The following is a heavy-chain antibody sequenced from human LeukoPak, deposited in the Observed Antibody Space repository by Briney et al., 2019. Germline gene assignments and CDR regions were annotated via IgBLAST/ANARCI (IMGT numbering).Heavy chain of an antibody. Sequence: SQTLSLTCTVSGGSISSGSYYWSWIRQPAGKGLEWIGRIYTCGSTNYNPSLKSRVTISVDTSKNQFSLKLSSVTAADTAVYYCACSGIAARPDPDYWGQGTLVTVSS. V-gene: IGHV4-61*02. D-gene: IGHD6-6*01. CDR2: IYTCGST. CDR3: ACSGIAARPDPDY. J-gene: IGHJ4*02. CDR1: GGSISSGSYY.